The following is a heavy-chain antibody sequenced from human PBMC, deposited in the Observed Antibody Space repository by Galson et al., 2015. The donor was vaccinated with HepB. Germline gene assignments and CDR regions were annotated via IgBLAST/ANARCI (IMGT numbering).Heavy chain of an antibody. Sequence: LSLTCTVSGGSISSYYWSWIRQPPGKGLEWIGYIYYSGSTNYNPSLKSRVTISVDTSKNQFSLKLSSVTAAGTAVYYCARDLGYYGSGWGYNWFDPWGQGTLVTVSP. V-gene: IGHV4-59*01. CDR3: ARDLGYYGSGWGYNWFDP. CDR1: GGSISSYY. CDR2: IYYSGST. D-gene: IGHD3-10*01. J-gene: IGHJ5*02.